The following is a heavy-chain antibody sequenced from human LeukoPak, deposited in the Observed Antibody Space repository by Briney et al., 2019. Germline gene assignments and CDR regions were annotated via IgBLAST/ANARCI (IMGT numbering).Heavy chain of an antibody. CDR1: GYTFTSYG. V-gene: IGHV1-18*01. J-gene: IGHJ6*02. Sequence: ASVKVSCKASGYTFTSYGISWVRQAPRQGREWMGWISAYNGSTNYAQKLQGRVTMTTDTSTSTAYMELRSLRSDDTAVYYCARTDYYDSIMDVWGQGTTVTVSS. CDR2: ISAYNGST. CDR3: ARTDYYDSIMDV. D-gene: IGHD3-22*01.